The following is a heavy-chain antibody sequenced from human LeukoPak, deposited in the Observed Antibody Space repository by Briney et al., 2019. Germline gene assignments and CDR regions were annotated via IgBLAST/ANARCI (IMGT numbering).Heavy chain of an antibody. CDR1: GFTFSSYA. J-gene: IGHJ4*02. CDR3: ARDGRYCSGGSCYQYFDY. V-gene: IGHV3-30-3*01. Sequence: GGSLRLSCAASGFTFSSYAMHWVRQAPGKGLEWVAVISYDGSNKYYADSVKGRFTISRDNSKNTLYLQMNSLRAEDTAVYYCARDGRYCSGGSCYQYFDYWGQGTLVTVSS. CDR2: ISYDGSNK. D-gene: IGHD2-15*01.